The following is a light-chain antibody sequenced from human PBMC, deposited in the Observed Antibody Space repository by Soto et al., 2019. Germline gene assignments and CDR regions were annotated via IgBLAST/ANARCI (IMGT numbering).Light chain of an antibody. CDR1: QSISNY. V-gene: IGKV1-39*01. CDR3: QQSYSTPQT. Sequence: DIQMTQSPSSLSASVGDRVTITCRASQSISNYLNWYQQKPGKAPKLLMFAASSLQSGVPSRFSGGGSGTDFTLTISSLQPEDFATYYYQQSYSTPQTFGQGTKVEIK. J-gene: IGKJ1*01. CDR2: AAS.